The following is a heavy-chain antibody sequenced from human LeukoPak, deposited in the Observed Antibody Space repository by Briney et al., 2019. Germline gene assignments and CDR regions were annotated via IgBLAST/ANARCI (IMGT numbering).Heavy chain of an antibody. Sequence: ASVKVSCKASGYTFTSYAMNWVRQAPGQGLEWMGWINTNTGNPTYAQGFTGRFVFSLDTSGSTAYLQISSLKAEDTAVYYCATDGLHDYGDYVGSIRFDPWGQGTLVTVS. J-gene: IGHJ5*02. V-gene: IGHV7-4-1*02. D-gene: IGHD4-17*01. CDR1: GYTFTSYA. CDR2: INTNTGNP. CDR3: ATDGLHDYGDYVGSIRFDP.